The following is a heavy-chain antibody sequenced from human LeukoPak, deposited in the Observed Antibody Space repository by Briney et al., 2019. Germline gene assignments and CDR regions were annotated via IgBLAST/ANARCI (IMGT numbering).Heavy chain of an antibody. CDR2: ISYDGSNK. D-gene: IGHD3-16*01. CDR3: AKDLMTYYDYVWGGPPSN. CDR1: GFTFSSYG. V-gene: IGHV3-30*18. Sequence: PGGSLRLSCAASGFTFSSYGMHWVRQAPGKGLEWVAVISYDGSNKYYADSVKGRFTISRDNSKNTLYLQMNSLRAEDTAVYYCAKDLMTYYDYVWGGPPSNWGQGTLVTVSS. J-gene: IGHJ4*02.